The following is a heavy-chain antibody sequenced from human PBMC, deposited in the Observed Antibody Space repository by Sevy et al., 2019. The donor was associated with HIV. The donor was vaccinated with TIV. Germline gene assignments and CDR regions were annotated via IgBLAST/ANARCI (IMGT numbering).Heavy chain of an antibody. V-gene: IGHV4-39*01. CDR3: ARLTNSGWYKIDY. CDR1: GGSISGNTYY. Sequence: SETLSLTCTVSGGSISGNTYYWGWIRQPPGKGLEWIGNVYNGGSTYYNPSLKSRLTLWVGTSRNQFSLKLRSVTAADTAVYYCARLTNSGWYKIDYWGQGTLVTVSS. D-gene: IGHD6-19*01. CDR2: VYNGGST. J-gene: IGHJ4*02.